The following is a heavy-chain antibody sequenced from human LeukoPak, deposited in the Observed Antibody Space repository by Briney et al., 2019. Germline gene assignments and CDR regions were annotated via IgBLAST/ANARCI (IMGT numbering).Heavy chain of an antibody. V-gene: IGHV3-30*03. CDR1: GFNFMTYG. D-gene: IGHD6-13*01. Sequence: SGGSLRLSCAASGFNFMTYGMHWVRQAPGKGLEWVAFISYDGGKRFFGESVKGRFTIARDNSENTVSLQMNTLKTEDTAVYYCARHNGKQQLGYWGQGTLVTVSS. CDR2: ISYDGGKR. CDR3: ARHNGKQQLGY. J-gene: IGHJ4*02.